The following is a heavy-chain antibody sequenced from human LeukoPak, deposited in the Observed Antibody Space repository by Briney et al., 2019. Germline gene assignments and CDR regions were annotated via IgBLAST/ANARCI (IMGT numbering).Heavy chain of an antibody. CDR1: SGSISSSSYY. J-gene: IGHJ4*02. CDR3: SRETTSTSWY. CDR2: IYYSGST. V-gene: IGHV4-39*01. D-gene: IGHD6-13*01. Sequence: KPSETLSLTCTVSSGSISSSSYYWAWLRQPPGKGLEWIGSIYYSGSTFYSPSLKSRVTLSVDTSKNQFSLKLSSVTAADTAVYFCSRETTSTSWYWGQGTLVTVSS.